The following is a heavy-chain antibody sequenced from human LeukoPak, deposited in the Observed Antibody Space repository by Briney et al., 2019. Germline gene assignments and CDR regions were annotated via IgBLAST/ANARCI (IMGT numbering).Heavy chain of an antibody. CDR3: ARRLGSGVDY. V-gene: IGHV1-69*13. J-gene: IGHJ4*02. D-gene: IGHD3-10*01. CDR1: GGTFSSYA. Sequence: SVKVSCKASGGTFSSYAISWVRQAPGQVLEWMGGIIPIFGTANYAQKFHGRVTITADESTSTAYMELSSLRSEDTAVYYCARRLGSGVDYWGQGTLVTVSS. CDR2: IIPIFGTA.